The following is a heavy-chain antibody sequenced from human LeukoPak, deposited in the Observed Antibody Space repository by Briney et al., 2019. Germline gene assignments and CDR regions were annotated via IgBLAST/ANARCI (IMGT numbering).Heavy chain of an antibody. CDR1: GDTFTGYY. Sequence: ASVKVSCKASGDTFTGYYMHWVRQAPGQGLEWMGWINPNSGGTNYAQKFQGRVTMTGDTSISTAYMELSSLRSDDSAVYYCARSAVDTLLWFGELFFDYWGQGTLVSVSS. D-gene: IGHD3-10*01. CDR3: ARSAVDTLLWFGELFFDY. CDR2: INPNSGGT. J-gene: IGHJ4*02. V-gene: IGHV1-2*02.